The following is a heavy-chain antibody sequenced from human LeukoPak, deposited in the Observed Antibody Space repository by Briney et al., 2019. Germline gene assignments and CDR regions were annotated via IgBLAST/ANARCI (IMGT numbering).Heavy chain of an antibody. CDR1: GYTFTSYG. CDR2: ISAYNGNT. V-gene: IGHV1-18*01. Sequence: ASVKVSCKASGYTFTSYGISWVRQAPGQGLEWMGWISAYNGNTNYAQKLQGRVTMTTDTSTSTAYMELRSLRSDDTAVYYCASAYCGGDCTPYWYFDLWGRGTLVTVSS. D-gene: IGHD2-21*02. CDR3: ASAYCGGDCTPYWYFDL. J-gene: IGHJ2*01.